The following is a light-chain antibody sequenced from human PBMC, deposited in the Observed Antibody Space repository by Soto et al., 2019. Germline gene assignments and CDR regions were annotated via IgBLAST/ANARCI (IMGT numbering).Light chain of an antibody. CDR3: QQYGSSPALT. CDR1: QSVSSSY. V-gene: IGKV3-20*01. CDR2: GAS. J-gene: IGKJ4*01. Sequence: EIVLTQPPGTLSSSAGEGATLSCRASQSVSSSYLAWYQQKPGQAPRLLIYGASSRATGIPDRFSGSGSGTDFTLTISRLEPEDFAVYYCQQYGSSPALTFGGGTKVDIK.